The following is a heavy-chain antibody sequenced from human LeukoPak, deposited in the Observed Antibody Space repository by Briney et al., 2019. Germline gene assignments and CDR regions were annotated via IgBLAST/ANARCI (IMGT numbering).Heavy chain of an antibody. D-gene: IGHD3-22*01. CDR2: IYYSGST. J-gene: IGHJ4*02. CDR3: ATLQSSGYDYSDY. Sequence: PSETLSLTCTVSGASISSYYWSWIRQPPGKGLEWIGYIYYSGSTDYNPSLTSRVTMSVDTSKNQFSLKLSSVTAADTAVYYCATLQSSGYDYSDYWGQGILVTVSS. V-gene: IGHV4-59*08. CDR1: GASISSYY.